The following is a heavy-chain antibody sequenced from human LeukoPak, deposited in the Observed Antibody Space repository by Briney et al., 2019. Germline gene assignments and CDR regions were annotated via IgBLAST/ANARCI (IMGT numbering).Heavy chain of an antibody. Sequence: GGSLRLSCAASGFTFSSYTMSWVRQAPGKGLERVSAISGSGGSRYYAYSVKGLSTISRDNTKNTLYLQMSSMRAEDTAVYYCAKERTPGYSSSWYYFDYWGQGTLVTVSS. J-gene: IGHJ4*02. CDR1: GFTFSSYT. CDR3: AKERTPGYSSSWYYFDY. D-gene: IGHD6-13*01. CDR2: ISGSGGSR. V-gene: IGHV3-23*01.